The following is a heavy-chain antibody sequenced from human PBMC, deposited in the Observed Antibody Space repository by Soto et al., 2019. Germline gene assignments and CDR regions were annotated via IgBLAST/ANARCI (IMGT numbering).Heavy chain of an antibody. V-gene: IGHV4-59*01. CDR2: IYYIGSP. D-gene: IGHD1-1*01. CDR3: ARGDWNDYYYCGLDV. J-gene: IGHJ6*02. CDR1: GGSITNYY. Sequence: QVQLQESGPGLVKPSETLSLTCAVSGGSITNYYWTWIRQPPGMGLEWIGFIYYIGSPNYNPTLKRRGTISVATSKNQFSLKLSSVTAADAAVYYCARGDWNDYYYCGLDVWGQGTTVTVSS.